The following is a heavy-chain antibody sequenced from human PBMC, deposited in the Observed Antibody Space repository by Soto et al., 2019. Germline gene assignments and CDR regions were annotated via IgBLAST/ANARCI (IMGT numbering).Heavy chain of an antibody. CDR1: GYTFTSYG. V-gene: IGHV1-18*04. CDR3: AREEEGGYYYPVCYYDGMDV. D-gene: IGHD3-22*01. CDR2: ISAYNGNT. J-gene: IGHJ6*02. Sequence: QVQLVQSGAEVKKPGASVKVSCKASGYTFTSYGISWVRQAPGQGLEWMGWISAYNGNTNYAQKLQGRVTMTTDTSTSTAYMELRSLRSDDTAVYYCAREEEGGYYYPVCYYDGMDVWGQGTTVTVSS.